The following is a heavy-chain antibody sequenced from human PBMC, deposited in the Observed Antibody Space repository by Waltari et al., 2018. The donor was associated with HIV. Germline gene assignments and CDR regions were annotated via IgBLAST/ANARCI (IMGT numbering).Heavy chain of an antibody. V-gene: IGHV3-13*01. D-gene: IGHD3-9*01. Sequence: EVQLVESGGGLVQPGGSLRLSCAASGFTFSSYDMHWVRQATGKGLEWVSAIGTAGDTYYPGSVKGRFTISRENAKNSLYLQMNSLRAGDTAVYYCARGANFDWSGGGGMDVWGQGTTVTVSS. CDR2: IGTAGDT. CDR3: ARGANFDWSGGGGMDV. CDR1: GFTFSSYD. J-gene: IGHJ6*02.